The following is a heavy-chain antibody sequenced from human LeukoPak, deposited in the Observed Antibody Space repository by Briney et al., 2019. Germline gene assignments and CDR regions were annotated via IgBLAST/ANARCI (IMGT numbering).Heavy chain of an antibody. V-gene: IGHV1-8*03. CDR3: ARGQKITIFGVVIIGGNWFDP. CDR2: MNPNSGNT. J-gene: IGHJ5*02. D-gene: IGHD3-3*01. CDR1: GCTFTSYD. Sequence: GASVKVSCKASGCTFTSYDINWVRQATGQGLEWMGWMNPNSGNTGYAQKFQGRVTITRNTSISTAYMELSSLRSEDTAVYYCARGQKITIFGVVIIGGNWFDPWGQGTLVTVSS.